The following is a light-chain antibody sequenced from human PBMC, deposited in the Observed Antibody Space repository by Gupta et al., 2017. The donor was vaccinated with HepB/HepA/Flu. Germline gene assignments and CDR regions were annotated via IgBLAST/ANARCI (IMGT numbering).Light chain of an antibody. CDR1: KLGDKY. J-gene: IGLJ2*01. V-gene: IGLV3-1*01. CDR2: QDD. CDR3: QAWDSRTVV. Sequence: EVTQPPSVSVSPGQTASITCSGDKLGDKYSCWYQQKPGQSPVLVIYQDDKRPSGIPERFSGSNSGNTATLTISGTQAMDEADYYCQAWDSRTVVFGGGTKLTVL.